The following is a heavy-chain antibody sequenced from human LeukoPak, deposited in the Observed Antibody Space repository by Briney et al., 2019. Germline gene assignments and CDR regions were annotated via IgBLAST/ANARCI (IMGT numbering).Heavy chain of an antibody. J-gene: IGHJ4*02. V-gene: IGHV3-7*01. Sequence: GSLRLSCTASHFTFTTYWMSWVRQAPGKGLEWVANLKPDGSEKYYVDSVKGRFTISRDNAKNSLYLQMNNLRAEDTAMYYCAREFNSFLFDCSGGQCLFMSWGQGVLVSVSS. D-gene: IGHD2-15*01. CDR1: HFTFTTYW. CDR2: LKPDGSEK. CDR3: AREFNSFLFDCSGGQCLFMS.